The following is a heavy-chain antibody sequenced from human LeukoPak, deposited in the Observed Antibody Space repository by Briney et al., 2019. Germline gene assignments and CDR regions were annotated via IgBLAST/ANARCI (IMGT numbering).Heavy chain of an antibody. CDR1: GFTFSGYW. CDR3: ARVSSTYMDV. V-gene: IGHV3-7*01. CDR2: IKQDGSEK. J-gene: IGHJ6*03. Sequence: GGSLRLSCVASGFTFSGYWMTWVRQAPGKGLEWVANIKQDGSEKYYVDSVKGRFTISRDNAKNSLYLQMNGLRAEDTAVYYCARVSSTYMDVWGKGTTVTISS. D-gene: IGHD2-15*01.